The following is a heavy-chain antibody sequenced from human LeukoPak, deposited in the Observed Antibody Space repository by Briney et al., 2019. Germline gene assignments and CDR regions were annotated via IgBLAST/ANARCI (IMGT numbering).Heavy chain of an antibody. CDR1: GGSISSSSYY. CDR3: ARHPDYYYYGMDV. Sequence: SETLSLTCTVSGGSISSSSYYWGWIRQPPGKGLEWIGSIYYSGSTYYNPSLKSRVTMSVDTSKNQFSLKLTSVTAADTAVYYCARHPDYYYYGMDVWGQGTTVTVSS. J-gene: IGHJ6*02. CDR2: IYYSGST. V-gene: IGHV4-39*01.